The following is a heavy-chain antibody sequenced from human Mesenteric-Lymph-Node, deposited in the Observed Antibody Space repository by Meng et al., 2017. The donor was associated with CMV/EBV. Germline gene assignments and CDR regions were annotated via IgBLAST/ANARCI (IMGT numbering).Heavy chain of an antibody. Sequence: GGSLRLSCAASGFTFSSYGMLWVRQAPGKGLEWVAFIRYDGSKVYADSVKGRFTGSRDNSKNMVFLQMNSLRVEDTAVYYCARDGPDYGSGNYLDYWGQGTLVTVSS. J-gene: IGHJ4*02. CDR2: IRYDGSK. CDR1: GFTFSSYG. V-gene: IGHV3-30*02. D-gene: IGHD3-10*01. CDR3: ARDGPDYGSGNYLDY.